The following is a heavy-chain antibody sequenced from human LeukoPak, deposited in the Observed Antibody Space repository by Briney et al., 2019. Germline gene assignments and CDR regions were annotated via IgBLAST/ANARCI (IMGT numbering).Heavy chain of an antibody. J-gene: IGHJ3*02. D-gene: IGHD2-21*01. CDR1: GFTFSSYS. CDR2: ISSSSSYI. Sequence: AGGSLRLSCAASGFTFSSYSMNWVRQAPGKGLEWVSSISSSSSYIYYADSVKGRFTISRDNAKSSLYLQMNSLRAEDTAVYYCARETLAYCGGDCPFDIWGQGTMVTVSS. CDR3: ARETLAYCGGDCPFDI. V-gene: IGHV3-21*01.